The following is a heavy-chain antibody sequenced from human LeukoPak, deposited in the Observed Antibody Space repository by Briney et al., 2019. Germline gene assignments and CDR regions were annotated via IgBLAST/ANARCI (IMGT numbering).Heavy chain of an antibody. Sequence: GGSPRLSCAASGFTFSSYWMSWVRQAPGKGLEWVANIKQDGSDKYYVDSVKGRFTISRDNAKNSLYLQMNSLRAEDTAVYYCARSPYSSSSLDYWGQGTLVTVSS. J-gene: IGHJ4*02. CDR3: ARSPYSSSSLDY. D-gene: IGHD6-6*01. V-gene: IGHV3-7*01. CDR1: GFTFSSYW. CDR2: IKQDGSDK.